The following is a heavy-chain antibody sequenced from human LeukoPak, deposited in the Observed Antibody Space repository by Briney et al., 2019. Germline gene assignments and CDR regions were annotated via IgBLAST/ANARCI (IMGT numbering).Heavy chain of an antibody. D-gene: IGHD3-9*01. Sequence: SETLSLTCTVSGGSISTFFWTWIRQSAGKGLEWIGRIYTGTTYYNPSLESRATISVDTSNNRFSLKLTSLTAADTAVYYCARGTEMTSFTGYYSFDYWGRGSLVTVTS. V-gene: IGHV4-4*07. CDR3: ARGTEMTSFTGYYSFDY. J-gene: IGHJ4*02. CDR1: GGSISTFF. CDR2: IYTGTT.